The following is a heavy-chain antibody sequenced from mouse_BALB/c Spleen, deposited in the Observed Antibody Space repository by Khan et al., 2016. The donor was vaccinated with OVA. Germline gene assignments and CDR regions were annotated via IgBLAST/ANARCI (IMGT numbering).Heavy chain of an antibody. CDR3: APVGSDYVSFAY. J-gene: IGHJ3*01. V-gene: IGHV1S136*01. Sequence: VQLQQSGPELVKPGASVKMSCKASGYTFTSYVMHWVKQKPGQGLEWIGYIYPFNGDTLYNEKFKDKATLTSDISSSTAYMELSSLTSEDSAVYFCAPVGSDYVSFAYWGQGTLVTVSA. D-gene: IGHD2-13*01. CDR2: IYPFNGDT. CDR1: GYTFTSYV.